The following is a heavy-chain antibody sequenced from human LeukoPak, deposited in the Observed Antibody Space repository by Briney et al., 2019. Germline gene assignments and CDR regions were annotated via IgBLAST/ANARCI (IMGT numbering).Heavy chain of an antibody. CDR1: GGTLSSYA. V-gene: IGHV1-69*13. CDR3: ARDVPIGNKRYYYYYMDV. J-gene: IGHJ6*03. CDR2: IIPIFGTA. D-gene: IGHD4-23*01. Sequence: ASVKASCKASGGTLSSYAISGVQQTAGQPLAWTGGIIPIFGTANYAQKFQGRVTITADESTSTAYMELSSLRSEDTAVYYCARDVPIGNKRYYYYYMDVWGKGTTVTVSS.